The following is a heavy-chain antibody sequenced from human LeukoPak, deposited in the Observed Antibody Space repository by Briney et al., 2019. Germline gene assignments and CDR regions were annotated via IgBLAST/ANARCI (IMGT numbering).Heavy chain of an antibody. J-gene: IGHJ6*03. D-gene: IGHD2-2*01. V-gene: IGHV1-18*01. CDR2: ISAYNGNT. CDR1: GYTFTSYG. Sequence: GASVKVSCKASGYTFTSYGISWVRQAPGQGLEWMGWISAYNGNTNYAQKLQGRVTMTTDTSTSTAYMELRSLRSDDTAVYYCARRYCSSTSCNYYYIDVWGKGTTVTVSS. CDR3: ARRYCSSTSCNYYYIDV.